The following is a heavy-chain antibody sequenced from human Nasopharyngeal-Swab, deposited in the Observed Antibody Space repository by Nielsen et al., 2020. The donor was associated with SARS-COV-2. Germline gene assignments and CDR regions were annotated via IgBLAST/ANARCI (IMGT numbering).Heavy chain of an antibody. D-gene: IGHD1-26*01. CDR2: ISYDGSNK. CDR3: AKAALIGNYFYYYYYMDV. Sequence: WIRQPPGKGREWVAVISYDGSNKYYADSVKGRFTISRDNSKNTLYLQMNSLRAEDTAVYYCAKAALIGNYFYYYYYMDVRGKGTTVTVSS. J-gene: IGHJ6*03. V-gene: IGHV3-30*18.